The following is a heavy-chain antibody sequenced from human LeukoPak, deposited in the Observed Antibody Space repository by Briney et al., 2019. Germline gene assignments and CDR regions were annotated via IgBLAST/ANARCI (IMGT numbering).Heavy chain of an antibody. CDR2: INPNSGGT. D-gene: IGHD6-19*01. CDR3: ARGVAGTPLTDY. CDR1: GYTFTGYF. J-gene: IGHJ4*02. Sequence: ASVNVSCKSSGYTFTGYFVHWVRQAPGQGLEWMGWINPNSGGTNYAQKFQGRVTMTRDTSISIAYMELSRLRSDDTAVYYCARGVAGTPLTDYWGQGTLVTVSS. V-gene: IGHV1-2*02.